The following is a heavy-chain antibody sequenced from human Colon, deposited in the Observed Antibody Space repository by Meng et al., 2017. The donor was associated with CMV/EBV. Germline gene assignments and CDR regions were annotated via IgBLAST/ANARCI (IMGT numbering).Heavy chain of an antibody. Sequence: LKISCAASGLAVSDNYMNWVRQAPGKGLEWVSVIYSGGSAYYTDPVKGRFTISRDNAKNTVYLQIDSLRAEDTAVYYCARVLPGAVGSISYFDSWGQGTLVTVSS. CDR1: GLAVSDNY. V-gene: IGHV3-53*01. CDR2: IYSGGSA. CDR3: ARVLPGAVGSISYFDS. J-gene: IGHJ4*02. D-gene: IGHD6-13*01.